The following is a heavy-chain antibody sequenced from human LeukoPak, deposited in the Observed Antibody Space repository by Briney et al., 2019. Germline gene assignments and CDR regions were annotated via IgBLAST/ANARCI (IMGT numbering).Heavy chain of an antibody. D-gene: IGHD2-2*01. V-gene: IGHV1-18*01. CDR1: GYTFTSYG. CDR3: ARDSSTSYYYYGMDV. CDR2: ISAYNGNT. J-gene: IGHJ6*02. Sequence: GASVKVSCKASGYTFTSYGISWVRQAPGQGLEWMGWISAYNGNTNYAQKLQGRVTMTTDTSTSTAYMELRSLRSDDTAVYYCARDSSTSYYYYGMDVWGQGTTVTVSS.